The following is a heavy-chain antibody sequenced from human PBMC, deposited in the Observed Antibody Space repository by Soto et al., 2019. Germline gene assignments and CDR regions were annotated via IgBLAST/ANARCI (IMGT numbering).Heavy chain of an antibody. Sequence: QVQLVQSGAEVKKPGASVKVSCKTSGYTFTSYHISWVRQAPGQGLEWMGWISAYNTNTNYAQKFQGRVTMTTDTLTSTAYMELRSLRSADTAVYYCARDTPPTDYWGQGTLVPVSS. CDR1: GYTFTSYH. V-gene: IGHV1-18*01. CDR3: ARDTPPTDY. J-gene: IGHJ4*02. CDR2: ISAYNTNT.